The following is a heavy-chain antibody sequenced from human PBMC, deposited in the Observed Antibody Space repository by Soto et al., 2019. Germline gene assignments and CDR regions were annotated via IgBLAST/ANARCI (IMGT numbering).Heavy chain of an antibody. CDR2: IYYSGST. CDR3: AGDSYGSMYYFDY. V-gene: IGHV4-59*01. D-gene: IGHD5-18*01. Sequence: SETLSLTCTVSGGSISSYYWSWIRHPPGKGLEWIGYIYYSGSTTYTPSLKSRVTISVDTSKNQFSLKLSSVTAADTAVYYCAGDSYGSMYYFDYWGQGTLVTVSS. J-gene: IGHJ4*02. CDR1: GGSISSYY.